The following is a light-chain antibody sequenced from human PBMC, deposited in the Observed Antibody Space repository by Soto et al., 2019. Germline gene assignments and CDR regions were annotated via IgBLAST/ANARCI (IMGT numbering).Light chain of an antibody. V-gene: IGKV3-20*01. Sequence: EIVLTQSPVTLSLSPGERATLSCRASQSVSSTYLAWYRHKPGQAPRLLIYGASIRAADIPDRFSGSGSGTDFTLTISRLDPEDFAVYYCQHYDRAPMWTFGQGTKVEIK. CDR2: GAS. J-gene: IGKJ1*01. CDR3: QHYDRAPMWT. CDR1: QSVSSTY.